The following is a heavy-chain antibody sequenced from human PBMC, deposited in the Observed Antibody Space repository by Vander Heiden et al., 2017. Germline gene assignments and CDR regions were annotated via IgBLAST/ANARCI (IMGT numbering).Heavy chain of an antibody. CDR3: ARGDNWNDGYYYYYGMDV. D-gene: IGHD1-20*01. J-gene: IGHJ6*02. CDR1: GGSFSGYY. Sequence: QVQLQQWGAGLLKPSETLSLTCAVYGGSFSGYYWSWIRQPPGKGLEWIGEINHSGSTNYNPSLKSRVTISVDTSKNQFSLKLSSVTAADTAVYCCARGDNWNDGYYYYYGMDVWGQGTTVTVSS. V-gene: IGHV4-34*01. CDR2: INHSGST.